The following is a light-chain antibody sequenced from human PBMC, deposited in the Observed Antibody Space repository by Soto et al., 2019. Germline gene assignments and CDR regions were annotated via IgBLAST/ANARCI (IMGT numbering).Light chain of an antibody. V-gene: IGLV2-11*01. Sequence: QSALTQPRSVSGSPGQSVTISCTGTSSDVGGCNYVSWYQQHPGKAPKLMIYDVSKRPSGVPDRFSGSKSGNTASLTISGLQAEDEADYNCCSYAGSYSYVFGTGTKLTVL. J-gene: IGLJ1*01. CDR2: DVS. CDR3: CSYAGSYSYV. CDR1: SSDVGGCNY.